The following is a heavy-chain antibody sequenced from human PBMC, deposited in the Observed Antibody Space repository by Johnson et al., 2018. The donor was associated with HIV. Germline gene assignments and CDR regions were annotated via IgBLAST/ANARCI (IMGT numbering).Heavy chain of an antibody. CDR1: GFAFSNSA. D-gene: IGHD2-21*02. CDR3: ARPGGDPRTDDAFDS. V-gene: IGHV3-23*04. CDR2: ISGTGDIP. Sequence: VQLVESGGDLVQPGGSLRLSCAASGFAFSNSAMNWVRQAPGKGLEWVSLISGTGDIPYYADSVKGRFTISRDNSRKIVYLQMNSLRVNDTAVYYCARPGGDPRTDDAFDSWGPVTMVTVSS. J-gene: IGHJ3*02.